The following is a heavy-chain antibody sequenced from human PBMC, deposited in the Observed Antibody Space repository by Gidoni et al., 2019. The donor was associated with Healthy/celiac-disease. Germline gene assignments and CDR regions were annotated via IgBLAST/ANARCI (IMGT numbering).Heavy chain of an antibody. CDR2: SYSGGST. CDR3: AISGLAGAFDI. CDR1: GFTVSSNY. Sequence: GGSLRLSCAASGFTVSSNYMSWVRQAPGKGLEWVSVSYSGGSTYYADSVKGRFTISRHNSKNTLYLQMNSLRAEDTAAYYWAISGLAGAFDIGGQGTMVTVSS. D-gene: IGHD7-27*01. V-gene: IGHV3-53*04. J-gene: IGHJ3*02.